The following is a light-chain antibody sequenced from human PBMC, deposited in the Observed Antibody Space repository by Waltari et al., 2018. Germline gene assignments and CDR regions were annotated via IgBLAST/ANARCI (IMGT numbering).Light chain of an antibody. CDR2: DVT. V-gene: IGLV2-14*03. CDR1: SDVGGSNY. Sequence: QSALTQPASVSESPGQSITISCTGSDVGGSNYVSWYQQHPGKAPQDMIYDVTDRPSGVSNRFSGSKSGDTASLTISGLQAEDEADYYCASWTDSDTLKLLFGGGTKLTVL. CDR3: ASWTDSDTLKLL. J-gene: IGLJ2*01.